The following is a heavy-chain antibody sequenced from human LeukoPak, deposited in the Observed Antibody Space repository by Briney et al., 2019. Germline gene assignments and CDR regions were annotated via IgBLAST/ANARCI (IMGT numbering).Heavy chain of an antibody. Sequence: ASVKVSCKASGYTFTGYYMHWVRQAPGQGLEWMGWINPNSGGTNYAQKFQGRVTMTRDTSISTAYMELSRLRSDDTAVYYCAREEGYGYAEELWPTFDYWGQGTLVTVSS. D-gene: IGHD5-18*01. CDR1: GYTFTGYY. V-gene: IGHV1-2*02. CDR2: INPNSGGT. CDR3: AREEGYGYAEELWPTFDY. J-gene: IGHJ4*02.